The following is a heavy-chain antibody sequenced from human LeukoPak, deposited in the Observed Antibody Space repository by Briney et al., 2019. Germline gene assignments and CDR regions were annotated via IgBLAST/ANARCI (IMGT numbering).Heavy chain of an antibody. CDR1: GFTFSSYW. CDR3: ARDHYYYGSGSYYMF. D-gene: IGHD3-10*01. J-gene: IGHJ4*02. V-gene: IGHV3-7*03. Sequence: PGGSLRLSCAASGFTFSSYWMSWVRQAPGKGLEWVANIKQDGSEKYYVDPVKGRFTISRDNAKNSLYLQMNSLRAEDTAVYYCARDHYYYGSGSYYMFWGQGTLVTVSS. CDR2: IKQDGSEK.